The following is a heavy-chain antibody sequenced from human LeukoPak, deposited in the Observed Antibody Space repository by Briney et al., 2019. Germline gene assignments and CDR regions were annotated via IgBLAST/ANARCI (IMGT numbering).Heavy chain of an antibody. V-gene: IGHV3-7*01. CDR1: GFTVSSNY. CDR3: ARLRYTYGKNFDY. D-gene: IGHD5-18*01. Sequence: GGSLRLSCAASGFTVSSNYMSWVRQAPGKGLEWVANISQDGGEKDYVDSVKGRFTISRDNARNSLYLQMNTLRAEDTAVYFCARLRYTYGKNFDYWGQGALVTVSS. J-gene: IGHJ4*02. CDR2: ISQDGGEK.